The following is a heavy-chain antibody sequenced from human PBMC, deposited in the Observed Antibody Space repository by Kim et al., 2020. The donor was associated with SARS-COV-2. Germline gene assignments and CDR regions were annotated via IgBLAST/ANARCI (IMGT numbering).Heavy chain of an antibody. J-gene: IGHJ4*02. CDR1: DFTVTDNF. CDR3: VRSGYRGYGRLEY. V-gene: IGHV3-53*01. D-gene: IGHD5-12*01. CDR2: IHGGGTT. Sequence: GGSLRLSCTVSDFTVTDNFMTWVRQAPGTGLEWVSLIHGGGTTYYTESVKGRFTISRDRVENTLYLQMNSLRVDDTAIYFCVRSGYRGYGRLEYWGQGTLVTVSS.